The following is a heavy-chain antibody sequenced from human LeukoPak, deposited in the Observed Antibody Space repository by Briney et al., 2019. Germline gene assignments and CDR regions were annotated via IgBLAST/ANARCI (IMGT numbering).Heavy chain of an antibody. Sequence: SETLSPTCTVSGGSISSYYWSWIRQPPGKGLEWIGYIYTSGSTNYNPSLKRRVTISVDTSKNQFSLKLSSVTAADTAVYYCARHLNWNYFAFDIWGQGTMVTVSS. CDR1: GGSISSYY. V-gene: IGHV4-4*09. J-gene: IGHJ3*02. CDR2: IYTSGST. CDR3: ARHLNWNYFAFDI. D-gene: IGHD1-7*01.